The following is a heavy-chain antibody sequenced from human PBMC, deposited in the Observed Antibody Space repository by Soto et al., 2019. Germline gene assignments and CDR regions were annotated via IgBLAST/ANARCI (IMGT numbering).Heavy chain of an antibody. V-gene: IGHV3-7*03. J-gene: IGHJ1*01. D-gene: IGHD5-12*01. Sequence: PGVALSLSCSAWAHSSSRYWMSWIRPAQGKGLEGVANVKQDGSEKHYLDSVRGRFTTSRDNAKIALHLQMSSHRAEDTAIYYGATTKNTGCLRAWSQGTQVAGSS. CDR1: AHSSSRYW. CDR2: VKQDGSEK. CDR3: ATTKNTGCLRA.